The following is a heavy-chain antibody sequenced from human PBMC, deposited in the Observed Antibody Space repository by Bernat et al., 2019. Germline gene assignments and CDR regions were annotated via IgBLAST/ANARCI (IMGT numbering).Heavy chain of an antibody. D-gene: IGHD6-13*01. Sequence: EVQLLESGGGLVQPGGSLRLSCAASGFTFSSYAMSWVRQALGKGLEWVSAISGSGGSTYYADSVKGRFTISRDNSKNTLYLQMNSLRAEDTAVYYCAKDAHGEQQLVLQRSRLDYWGQGTLVTVSS. J-gene: IGHJ4*02. V-gene: IGHV3-23*01. CDR1: GFTFSSYA. CDR3: AKDAHGEQQLVLQRSRLDY. CDR2: ISGSGGST.